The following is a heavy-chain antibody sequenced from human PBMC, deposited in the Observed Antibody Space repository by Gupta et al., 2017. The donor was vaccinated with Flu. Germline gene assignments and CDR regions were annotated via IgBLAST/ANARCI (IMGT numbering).Heavy chain of an antibody. V-gene: IGHV3-30*18. Sequence: QVQLVQSGGGVVQHGRSLRLSCAASGFTFSDDGMHWVGQGPGKVLEWMAVMSDDGSNQWYADSVRGRFTISRDNSKNTLFLQMNSLRADDTAVYYCAKGGRHNWNYDGDYWGQGTLVAVSS. CDR1: GFTFSDDG. J-gene: IGHJ4*02. CDR2: MSDDGSNQ. CDR3: AKGGRHNWNYDGDY. D-gene: IGHD1-7*01.